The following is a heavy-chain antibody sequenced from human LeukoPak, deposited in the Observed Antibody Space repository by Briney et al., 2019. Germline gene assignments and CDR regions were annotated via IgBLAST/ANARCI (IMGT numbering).Heavy chain of an antibody. Sequence: SETLSLTCTVSGGSISSGSYYWRWIRQPAGKGLEWIGRIYTSGSTNYNPSLKSRVTISVVTSKNQFSLKLSSVTAADTAVYYCAGMSAGYSSGWYLGYYFDYWGQGTLVTVSS. J-gene: IGHJ4*02. V-gene: IGHV4-61*02. CDR1: GGSISSGSYY. CDR2: IYTSGST. D-gene: IGHD6-19*01. CDR3: AGMSAGYSSGWYLGYYFDY.